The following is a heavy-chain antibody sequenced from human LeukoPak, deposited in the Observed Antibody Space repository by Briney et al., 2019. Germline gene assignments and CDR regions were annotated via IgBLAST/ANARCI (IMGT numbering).Heavy chain of an antibody. Sequence: QAGRSLRLSCAASGFTFSSYAMSWVRQAPGKGLEWVSAISGSGGSTYYADSVKGRFTISRDNSKNTLYLQMNSLRAEDTAVYYCAKADPRSIVPAAINYWGQGTLVTVSS. V-gene: IGHV3-23*01. CDR3: AKADPRSIVPAAINY. D-gene: IGHD2-2*01. CDR1: GFTFSSYA. CDR2: ISGSGGST. J-gene: IGHJ4*02.